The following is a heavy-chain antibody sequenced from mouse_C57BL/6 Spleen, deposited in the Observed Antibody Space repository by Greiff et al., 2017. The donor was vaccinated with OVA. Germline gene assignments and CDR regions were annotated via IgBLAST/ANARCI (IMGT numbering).Heavy chain of an antibody. D-gene: IGHD1-2*01. CDR2: IWGVGST. J-gene: IGHJ3*01. V-gene: IGHV2-6*01. CDR1: GFSLTSYG. Sequence: VQRVESGPGLVAPSQSLSITCTVSGFSLTSYGVDWVRQSPGKGLEWLGVIWGVGSTNYNSALKSRLSISKDNSKSQVFLKMNSLQTDDTAMYYCASSFEGFAYWGQGTLVTVSA. CDR3: ASSFEGFAY.